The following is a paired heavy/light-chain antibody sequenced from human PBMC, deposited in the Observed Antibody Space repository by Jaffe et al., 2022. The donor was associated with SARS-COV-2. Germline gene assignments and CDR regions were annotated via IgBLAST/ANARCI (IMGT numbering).Light chain of an antibody. CDR2: SNH. J-gene: IGLJ1*01. Sequence: QSVLTQPPSASGTPGQRVTISCSGSSSNIGISTVNWYQQLPGTAPKLLIYSNHQRPSGVPDRFSGSKSGTSASLAISGLQSEDEADYYCAAWDDSLNGYVFGSGTKVTVL. V-gene: IGLV1-44*01. CDR1: SSNIGIST. CDR3: AAWDDSLNGYV.
Heavy chain of an antibody. CDR2: ISDIGDT. V-gene: IGHV3-11*06. CDR1: GFTFSDHY. CDR3: ARRRSSGWDLDY. D-gene: IGHD6-19*01. Sequence: QVQLVESGGGLVKPGGSLRLSCAASGFTFSDHYMTWIRRTPGKGLEWVAYISDIGDTNSAGSVKGRFTISRDNAKRSLHLQMNSLRVEDTAVYYCARRRSSGWDLDYWGQGTLVTVSS. J-gene: IGHJ4*02.